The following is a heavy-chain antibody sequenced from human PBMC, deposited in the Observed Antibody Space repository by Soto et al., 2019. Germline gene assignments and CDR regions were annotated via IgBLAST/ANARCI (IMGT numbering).Heavy chain of an antibody. CDR2: ISYDGSKK. Sequence: QVQLVESGGGVVQPGRSLRLSCAASGFTFSSYAMHWVRQAPGKGLEWVAVISYDGSKKYYADSVKGRFTISRDNSKNTLYLQMNSLRAEDTAVYYCARDRDTAMVHFDYWGQGTLVTVSS. CDR1: GFTFSSYA. V-gene: IGHV3-30-3*01. D-gene: IGHD5-18*01. J-gene: IGHJ4*02. CDR3: ARDRDTAMVHFDY.